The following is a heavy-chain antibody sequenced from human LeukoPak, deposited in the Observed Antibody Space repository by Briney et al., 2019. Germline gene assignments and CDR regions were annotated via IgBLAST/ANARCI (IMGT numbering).Heavy chain of an antibody. V-gene: IGHV1-2*06. CDR2: INPKSGGT. Sequence: ASVKVSCKASGYTFTDYHVHWVRQAPGQGLEWMGRINPKSGGTNYAQKFQGRVTMTRDTSISTAYMELSRLRSDDTAMYYCANSNYYGSGISDYWGQGTLVTVSS. CDR1: GYTFTDYH. CDR3: ANSNYYGSGISDY. D-gene: IGHD3-10*01. J-gene: IGHJ4*02.